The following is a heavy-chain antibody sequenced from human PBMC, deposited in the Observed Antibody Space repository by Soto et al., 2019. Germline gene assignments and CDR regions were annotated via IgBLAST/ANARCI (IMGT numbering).Heavy chain of an antibody. CDR2: IYYSGGT. CDR1: GGSIRSGGYY. CDR3: ARYLLSGSYPSAFDI. J-gene: IGHJ3*02. V-gene: IGHV4-31*03. D-gene: IGHD1-26*01. Sequence: QVQLQESGPGLVKPSQTLSLTCSVSGGSIRSGGYYWSWIRQHPGRGLEWIGYIYYSGGTYHNPSLKSRVSISVDTSKNQFSLKLTSVTAADTAVYYCARYLLSGSYPSAFDIWGQGTMVTVSS.